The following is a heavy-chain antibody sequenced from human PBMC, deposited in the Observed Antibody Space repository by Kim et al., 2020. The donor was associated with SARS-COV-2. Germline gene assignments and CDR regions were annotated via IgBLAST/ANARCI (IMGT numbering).Heavy chain of an antibody. Sequence: GGSLRLSCAASGFTFSSYAMSWVRQAPGKGLEWVSAISGSGGSTYYADSVKGRFTISRDNSKNTLYLQMNSLRAEDTAVYYCASPSLPYSSGELDYWGQGTLVTVSP. D-gene: IGHD6-19*01. CDR1: GFTFSSYA. J-gene: IGHJ4*02. V-gene: IGHV3-23*01. CDR3: ASPSLPYSSGELDY. CDR2: ISGSGGST.